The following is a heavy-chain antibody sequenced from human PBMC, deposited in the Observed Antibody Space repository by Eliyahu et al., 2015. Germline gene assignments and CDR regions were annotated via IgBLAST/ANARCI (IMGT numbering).Heavy chain of an antibody. CDR2: IYYSGST. CDR1: XGXIXXGXYY. Sequence: QVQLQESGPGLVKPSQTLSLTXTVSXGXIXXGXYYWIWIRXPPGKGLEWIGYIYYSGSTYYNPSLKSRVTISVDTSKNQFSLKLSSVTAADTAVYYCARERDYYGSGSYQDVWFDPWGQGTLVTVSS. CDR3: ARERDYYGSGSYQDVWFDP. J-gene: IGHJ5*02. D-gene: IGHD3-10*01. V-gene: IGHV4-30-4*01.